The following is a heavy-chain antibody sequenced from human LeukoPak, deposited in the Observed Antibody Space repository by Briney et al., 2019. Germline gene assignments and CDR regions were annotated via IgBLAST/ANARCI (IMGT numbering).Heavy chain of an antibody. V-gene: IGHV1-24*01. CDR3: AARFRSCTITNCYGTFDY. CDR1: GYTLNELA. D-gene: IGHD2-2*01. J-gene: IGHJ4*02. CDR2: FHPEDDKT. Sequence: WASVRVSCEVSGYTLNELAIHWVRQAPGKGLEWMGGFHPEDDKTIYAQKFQGRVTMTEDKSTDTAYLELSSLRSDDTAVYYCAARFRSCTITNCYGTFDYWGQGTLVTVSS.